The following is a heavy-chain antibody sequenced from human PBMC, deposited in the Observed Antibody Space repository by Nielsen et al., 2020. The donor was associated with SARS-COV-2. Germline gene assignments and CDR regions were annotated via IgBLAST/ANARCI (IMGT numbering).Heavy chain of an antibody. Sequence: GESLKISCAASGFTFSDYYMSWIRQAPGKGLEWVSYISSSSSYTNYADSVKGRFTISRDNAKNSLYLQMNSLRAEDTAVYYCVKDMSRTYYFDYWGQGTLVSVSS. V-gene: IGHV3-11*06. CDR1: GFTFSDYY. D-gene: IGHD2-2*01. CDR3: VKDMSRTYYFDY. CDR2: ISSSSSYT. J-gene: IGHJ4*02.